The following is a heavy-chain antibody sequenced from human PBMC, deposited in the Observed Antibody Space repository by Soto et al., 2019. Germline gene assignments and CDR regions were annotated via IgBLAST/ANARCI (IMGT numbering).Heavy chain of an antibody. CDR1: GYTFTSYG. Sequence: GASVKVSCKASGYTFTSYGISWVRQAPGQGLEWMGWISAYNGNTNYARKLQGRVTMTTDTSTSTAYMELRSLRSDDTAVYYCARDYSYYGDSQYYYYYYGMDVWGQGXTVTVYS. J-gene: IGHJ6*02. V-gene: IGHV1-18*04. CDR2: ISAYNGNT. D-gene: IGHD4-17*01. CDR3: ARDYSYYGDSQYYYYYYGMDV.